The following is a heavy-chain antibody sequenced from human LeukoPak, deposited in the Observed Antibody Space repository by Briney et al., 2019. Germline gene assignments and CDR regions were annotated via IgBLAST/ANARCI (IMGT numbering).Heavy chain of an antibody. D-gene: IGHD2-15*01. J-gene: IGHJ3*02. CDR1: GGSISSYY. CDR3: ARGRYCSADICSGGDAFDI. Sequence: SETLSLTCTVSGGSISSYYWSWIRQPPGKGLEWIGSIYTSGSTNYNPSLKSRVTISVDTSKNQFSLKLSSVTAADTAVYYCARGRYCSADICSGGDAFDIWGQGTMVSVSS. CDR2: IYTSGST. V-gene: IGHV4-4*09.